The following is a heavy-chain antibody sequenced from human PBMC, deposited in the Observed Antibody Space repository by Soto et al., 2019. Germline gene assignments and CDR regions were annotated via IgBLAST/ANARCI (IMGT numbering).Heavy chain of an antibody. CDR3: ATPRYYDYIWGSYRGTELGY. Sequence: QVPLVQSGAEVKKPGASVKVSCKVSGYTLTELSMHWVRQAPGKGLEWMGGFDPEDGETIYAQKFQGRVTMTEDTSTDTAYMELSSLRSEDTAVYYCATPRYYDYIWGSYRGTELGYWGQGTLVTVSS. V-gene: IGHV1-24*01. D-gene: IGHD3-16*02. CDR1: GYTLTELS. J-gene: IGHJ4*02. CDR2: FDPEDGET.